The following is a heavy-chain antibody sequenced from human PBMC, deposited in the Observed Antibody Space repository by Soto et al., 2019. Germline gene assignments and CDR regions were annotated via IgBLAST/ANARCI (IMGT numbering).Heavy chain of an antibody. CDR2: INWNGGGT. CDR1: GFTFDDYG. CDR3: ARTIVAREANEAFAF. D-gene: IGHD6-6*01. J-gene: IGHJ3*01. V-gene: IGHV3-20*01. Sequence: EVQLVESGGRVVPPGGSLRLSCAASGFTFDDYGMSWVRQVPGKGLEWVCGINWNGGGTGFADSVKGRFTISRDNAKNSLYLQMNSLRAEDTALYHCARTIVAREANEAFAFWGQGTMVTVSS.